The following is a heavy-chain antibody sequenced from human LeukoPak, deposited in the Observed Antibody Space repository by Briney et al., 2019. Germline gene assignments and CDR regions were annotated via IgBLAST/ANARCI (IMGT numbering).Heavy chain of an antibody. J-gene: IGHJ4*02. D-gene: IGHD3-22*01. V-gene: IGHV3-23*01. CDR1: GFTFSNYA. Sequence: GGSLRLSCAASGFTFSNYAMSWVRQAPGKGLEWVSTLSGTGGSTYYADSVKGRFTISRDNSKNTLYLQMNSLRAEDTAVYYCAKAGAYYDSSGMGYDYWGQGTLVTVSS. CDR2: LSGTGGST. CDR3: AKAGAYYDSSGMGYDY.